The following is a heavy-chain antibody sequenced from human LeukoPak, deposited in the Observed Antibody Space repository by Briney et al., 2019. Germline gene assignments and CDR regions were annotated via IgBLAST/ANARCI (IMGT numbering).Heavy chain of an antibody. V-gene: IGHV1-2*02. D-gene: IGHD2-2*01. CDR3: ARDLWYCSSTSCPLRFAGY. CDR2: INPNSGGT. J-gene: IGHJ4*02. Sequence: ASVKVSCKASGYTFTGYYMHWVRQAPGQGLEWMGWINPNSGGTNYAQKFQGRVTMTRDTSISTAYMELSRLRSDDTAVYYCARDLWYCSSTSCPLRFAGYWGQGTLVTVSS. CDR1: GYTFTGYY.